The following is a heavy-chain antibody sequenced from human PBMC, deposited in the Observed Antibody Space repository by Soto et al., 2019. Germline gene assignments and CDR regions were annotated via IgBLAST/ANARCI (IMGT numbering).Heavy chain of an antibody. J-gene: IGHJ3*02. CDR3: ARATATTGRIGDFDM. Sequence: EVQLVESGGGLVKPWGSLRLSCAAYGFTFSSYSMNWVRQAPGKGLEWVSSITSSSSYINYTDSVKGRFTISRDNAKNSLYLQTNSLRAEDTAVYYCARATATTGRIGDFDMGGQWTMVTVSS. CDR1: GFTFSSYS. CDR2: ITSSSSYI. D-gene: IGHD4-17*01. V-gene: IGHV3-21*01.